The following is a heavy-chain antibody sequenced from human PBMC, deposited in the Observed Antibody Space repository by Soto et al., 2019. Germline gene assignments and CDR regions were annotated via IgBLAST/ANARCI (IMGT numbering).Heavy chain of an antibody. Sequence: GGSLRLSCVASGFTFSDYGIHWVRQAPDKGLEWVAVVWFDGSIQYYGDSVKGRFTISRDNSNNTVDLQMNNLRAEDTAVYYCARVDFGGNSYYFDYWGQGTPVTVPS. D-gene: IGHD1-7*01. CDR2: VWFDGSIQ. CDR3: ARVDFGGNSYYFDY. CDR1: GFTFSDYG. J-gene: IGHJ4*02. V-gene: IGHV3-33*01.